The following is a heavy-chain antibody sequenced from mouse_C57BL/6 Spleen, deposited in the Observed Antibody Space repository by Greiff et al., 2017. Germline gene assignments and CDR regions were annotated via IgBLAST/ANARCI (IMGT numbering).Heavy chain of an antibody. D-gene: IGHD1-1*01. V-gene: IGHV1-55*01. CDR1: GYTFTSYW. CDR2: IYPGSGST. CDR3: ARYYYGSSYVWYIDG. J-gene: IGHJ1*03. Sequence: QVQLQQPGAELVKPGASVKMSCKASGYTFTSYWITWVKQRPGQGLEWIGDIYPGSGSTNYNEKFKSKATLTVDTSSSTAYMQLSSLTSEDSAVYYCARYYYGSSYVWYIDGWGTGTTVTVSS.